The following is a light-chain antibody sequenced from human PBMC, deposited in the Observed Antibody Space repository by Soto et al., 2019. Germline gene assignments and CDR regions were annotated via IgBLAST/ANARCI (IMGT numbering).Light chain of an antibody. J-gene: IGKJ2*01. V-gene: IGKV3-11*01. CDR3: QQRDKWPRT. CDR1: QSVGSY. Sequence: EIVLTQSPATLSLSPGERATLSCRASQSVGSYLAWYQHKPGQAPRLLIYGASNRATDIPGRFSGRGSGTDFTLTSSSLDSGDSAVYYCQQRDKWPRTFGQGTKLEIK. CDR2: GAS.